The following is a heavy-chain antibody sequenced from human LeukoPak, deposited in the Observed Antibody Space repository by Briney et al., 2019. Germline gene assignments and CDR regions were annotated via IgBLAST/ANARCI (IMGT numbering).Heavy chain of an antibody. V-gene: IGHV4-34*01. D-gene: IGHD2-2*01. CDR3: ARDSSSRSPSMDV. CDR1: SGSFSGYY. J-gene: IGHJ6*03. CDR2: INHSGST. Sequence: SETLSLACAVYSGSFSGYYWSWIRQPPGKGLEWIGEINHSGSTNYNPSLKSRVTISVDTSKNQFSLKLSSVTAADTAVYYCARDSSSRSPSMDVWGKGTTVTISS.